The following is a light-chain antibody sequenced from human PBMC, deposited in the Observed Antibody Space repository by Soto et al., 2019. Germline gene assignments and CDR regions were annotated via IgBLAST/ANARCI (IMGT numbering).Light chain of an antibody. V-gene: IGKV4-1*01. Sequence: DIVMTQSPDSLAVSLGERATINCKSSQSIFYSSNNKNYLTWYQQKPGQPPKLLIYWASTRESGVPDRFSGSGSGTHFTLTYSSRQDGDVAVYYCQQDYSTPWTVGQGTDVGIK. CDR3: QQDYSTPWT. CDR1: QSIFYSSNNKNY. CDR2: WAS. J-gene: IGKJ1*01.